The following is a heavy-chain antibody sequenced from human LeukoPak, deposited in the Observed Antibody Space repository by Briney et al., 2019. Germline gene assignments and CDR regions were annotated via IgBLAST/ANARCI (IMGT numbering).Heavy chain of an antibody. Sequence: PSETLSLTCTVSGGSISSYYWTWIRQPPGKGLEWIGYIYHSGSTYYNPSLKSRVTISVDRSKNQFSLKLSSVTAADTAVYYCARGAYDFWSGYFSFDYWGQGTLVTVSS. V-gene: IGHV4-59*12. CDR3: ARGAYDFWSGYFSFDY. D-gene: IGHD3-3*01. CDR1: GGSISSYY. J-gene: IGHJ4*02. CDR2: IYHSGST.